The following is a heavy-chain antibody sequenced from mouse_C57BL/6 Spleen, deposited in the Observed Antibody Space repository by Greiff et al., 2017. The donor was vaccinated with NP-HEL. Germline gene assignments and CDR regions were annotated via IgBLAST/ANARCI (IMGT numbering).Heavy chain of an antibody. D-gene: IGHD2-1*01. J-gene: IGHJ2*01. CDR3: ARTGLGNFESY. CDR1: GYTFTSYW. CDR2: IHPNSGST. V-gene: IGHV1-64*01. Sequence: QVQLQQPGAELVKPGASVKLSCKASGYTFTSYWMHWVKQRPGQGLEWIGMIHPNSGSTNYNEKFKSKATLTVDKSSSTAYMQLSSLTSEDYAVYYCARTGLGNFESYWGQGTTLTVSS.